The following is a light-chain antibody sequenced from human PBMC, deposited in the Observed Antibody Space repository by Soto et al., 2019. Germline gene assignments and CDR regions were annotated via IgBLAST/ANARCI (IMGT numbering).Light chain of an antibody. J-gene: IGLJ2*01. Sequence: QSALAQPASVSGSPGQSITISCTGTSSDVGAYNYVSWYQLHPGKAPKLMIYEVSYRPSGVSNRFSGSKSGNTASLTISGLQAEDEADYYCSSYTTSSTLEVFGGGTKVTVL. CDR2: EVS. V-gene: IGLV2-14*01. CDR3: SSYTTSSTLEV. CDR1: SSDVGAYNY.